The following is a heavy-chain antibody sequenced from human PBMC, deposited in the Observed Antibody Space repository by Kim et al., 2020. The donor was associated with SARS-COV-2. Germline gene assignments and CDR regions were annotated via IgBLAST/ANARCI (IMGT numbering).Heavy chain of an antibody. CDR2: ISSRGSST. CDR1: GFTFSSYE. CDR3: ARIDHYDSSGYYYTSGYFDY. Sequence: GGSLRLSCAASGFTFSSYEMTWVRQAPGKGLEWVSSISSRGSSTYYADSVKGRFTSSRDNAKNSLYLQMNGLRAEDTAVYYCARIDHYDSSGYYYTSGYFDYWGQGTLRTVSA. D-gene: IGHD3-22*01. V-gene: IGHV3-48*03. J-gene: IGHJ4*02.